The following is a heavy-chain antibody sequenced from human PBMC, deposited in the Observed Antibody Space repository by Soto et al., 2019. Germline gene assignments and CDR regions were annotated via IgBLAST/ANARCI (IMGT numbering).Heavy chain of an antibody. CDR3: ARGLYDYVWGSYRYRDY. V-gene: IGHV1-8*01. J-gene: IGHJ4*02. CDR2: MNPNSGNT. D-gene: IGHD3-16*02. Sequence: LVKVSCKASGYTFTSYDINWVRQATGQGLEWMGWMNPNSGNTGYAQKFQGRVTMTRNTSISTAYMELSSLRSEDTAVYYCARGLYDYVWGSYRYRDYWGQGTLVTVSS. CDR1: GYTFTSYD.